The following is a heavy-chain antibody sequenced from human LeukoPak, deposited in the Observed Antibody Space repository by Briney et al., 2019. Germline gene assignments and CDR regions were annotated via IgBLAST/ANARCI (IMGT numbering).Heavy chain of an antibody. D-gene: IGHD6-13*01. CDR1: GDSIRNNNYH. CDR3: ASEVKAAAVT. V-gene: IGHV4-39*01. J-gene: IGHJ4*02. Sequence: SETLFLTCTVSGDSIRNNNYHWAWVRQPPGKGLEWIGSIFYTGTTYYKPSLKRRVTISVDTSKNQFSLKQTSVTATDTAVYYCASEVKAAAVTWGQGTLVTVSS. CDR2: IFYTGTT.